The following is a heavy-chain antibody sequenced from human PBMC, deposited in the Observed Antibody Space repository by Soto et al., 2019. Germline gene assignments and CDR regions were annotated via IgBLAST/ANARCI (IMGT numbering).Heavy chain of an antibody. J-gene: IGHJ4*02. D-gene: IGHD3-3*01. Sequence: QVQLVQSGSEVKKPGSSVKVSCKASGGTFSSHAISWVRQAPGQGLEWMGCIIPIFGATNYAQKFQGRVTITADESTARAYMELSRLRSEDTAVYYCARAAFYEFWSGYYREKYFDYWGRGSLVTVSS. CDR2: IIPIFGAT. CDR3: ARAAFYEFWSGYYREKYFDY. CDR1: GGTFSSHA. V-gene: IGHV1-69*12.